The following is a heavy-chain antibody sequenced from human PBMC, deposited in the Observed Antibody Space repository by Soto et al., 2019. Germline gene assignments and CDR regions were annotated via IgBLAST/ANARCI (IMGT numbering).Heavy chain of an antibody. Sequence: AGGSLRLSCAASGFTFSGSAMHWVRQASGKGREWVGRIRSKANSYATAYAASVKGRFTISRDDSKNTAYLQMNSLKTEDTAVYYCTRVGGTHYYYYYGMDVWGQGTTVTVSS. J-gene: IGHJ6*02. CDR2: IRSKANSYAT. CDR3: TRVGGTHYYYYYGMDV. CDR1: GFTFSGSA. D-gene: IGHD2-15*01. V-gene: IGHV3-73*01.